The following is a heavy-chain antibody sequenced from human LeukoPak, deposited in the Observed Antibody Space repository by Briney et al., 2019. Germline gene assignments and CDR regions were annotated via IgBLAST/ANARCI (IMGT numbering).Heavy chain of an antibody. CDR2: ISYDGSNK. CDR1: GFTFSSYA. D-gene: IGHD4-17*01. CDR3: AREGGYGDYDTPFDY. J-gene: IGHJ4*02. Sequence: PGRSLRLSCAASGFTFSSYAMHWVRQAPGKGLEWVAVISYDGSNKYYADSVKGRFTISRDNSKNTLYLQMNSLRAGDTAVYYCAREGGYGDYDTPFDYWGQGTLVTVSS. V-gene: IGHV3-30*04.